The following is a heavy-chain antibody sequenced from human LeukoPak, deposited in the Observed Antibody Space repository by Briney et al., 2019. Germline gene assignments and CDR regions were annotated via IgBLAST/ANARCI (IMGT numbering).Heavy chain of an antibody. V-gene: IGHV4-34*12. CDR1: GESFSGNY. Sequence: PSETLTLTCAVYGESFSGNYWSWIRQPPGKGLEWIGSIIHSGSTNYNPSLKSRVTISVDTSKNQLSLQLSSVTAADTAVYYCVRRGASGLEPGGTTYYFDYWGQGTLVMVSA. CDR2: IIHSGST. CDR3: VRRGASGLEPGGTTYYFDY. D-gene: IGHD1-1*01. J-gene: IGHJ4*02.